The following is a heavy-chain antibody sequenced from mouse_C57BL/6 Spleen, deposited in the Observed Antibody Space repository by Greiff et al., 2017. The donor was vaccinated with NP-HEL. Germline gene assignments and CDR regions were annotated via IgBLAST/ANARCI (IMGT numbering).Heavy chain of an antibody. CDR2: ISSGSSTI. CDR3: ARTRLLEAMDY. Sequence: EVMLVESGGGLVKPGGSLKLSCAASGFTFSDYGMHWVRQAPEKGLEWVAYISSGSSTIYYADTVKGRFTISRDNAKNTLFLQMTSLRSEDTAMYYCARTRLLEAMDYWGQGTSVTVSS. D-gene: IGHD2-3*01. J-gene: IGHJ4*01. CDR1: GFTFSDYG. V-gene: IGHV5-17*01.